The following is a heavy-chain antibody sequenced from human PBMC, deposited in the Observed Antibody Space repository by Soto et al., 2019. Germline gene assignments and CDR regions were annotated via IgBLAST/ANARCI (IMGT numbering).Heavy chain of an antibody. CDR2: IYYSGST. Sequence: SETLSLTCTGSGGTVSSGTYFWSWIRQSPGKRLEWIAYIYYSGSTNYNPSPKSRATISVVTSKSQVSLTLTSGTAADAAVYYCARPHNSYYYGLDVWGQG. CDR3: ARPHNSYYYGLDV. J-gene: IGHJ6*02. V-gene: IGHV4-61*01. CDR1: GGTVSSGTYF.